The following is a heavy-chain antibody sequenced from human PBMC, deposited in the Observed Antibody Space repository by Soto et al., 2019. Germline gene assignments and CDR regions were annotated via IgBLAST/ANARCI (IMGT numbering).Heavy chain of an antibody. CDR1: GFTVSSNY. CDR3: ARDSNIYYYGMDV. CDR2: IYSGGST. Sequence: QPGGSLRLSCAASGFTVSSNYMSWVRQAPGKGLEWVSVIYSGGSTYYADSVKGRFTISRDNSKNTLYLQMNSLRAEDTAVYYCARDSNIYYYGMDVWGQGTTVTVSS. J-gene: IGHJ6*02. D-gene: IGHD6-13*01. V-gene: IGHV3-53*01.